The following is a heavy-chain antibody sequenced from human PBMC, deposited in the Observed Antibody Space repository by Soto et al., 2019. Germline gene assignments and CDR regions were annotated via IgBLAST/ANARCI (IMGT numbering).Heavy chain of an antibody. CDR3: ARDYDVFAY. CDR2: ISHSGTV. D-gene: IGHD3-16*01. J-gene: IGHJ1*01. Sequence: GPGPGKSSETLSLTCDVSSVSITSSNWWTWVRQPPGKGLEWLGKISHSGTVNYNATLRSRVTISVDKPKNQLSLKLMSVTAADTAVYYCARDYDVFAYWGPGILVTVSS. CDR1: SVSITSSNW. V-gene: IGHV4-4*02.